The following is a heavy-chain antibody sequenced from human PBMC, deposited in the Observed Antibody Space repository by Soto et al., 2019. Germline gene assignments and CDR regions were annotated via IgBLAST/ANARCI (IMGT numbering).Heavy chain of an antibody. CDR2: VYFRGSP. CDR3: ARHEHHDFWSGYNRPDSFDF. D-gene: IGHD3-3*01. V-gene: IGHV4-39*01. CDR1: GGSISSSSYY. Sequence: PSETLSLTCTVSGGSISSSSYYWGWIRQPPGKGLEWIGSVYFRGSPYHNPSLKSRVTISVDTSKSQFSLKLSSVTAADTAVYYCARHEHHDFWSGYNRPDSFDFRDQGTMVTVSS. J-gene: IGHJ3*01.